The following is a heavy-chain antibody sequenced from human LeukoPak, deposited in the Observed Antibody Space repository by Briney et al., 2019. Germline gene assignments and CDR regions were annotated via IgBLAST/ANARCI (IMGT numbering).Heavy chain of an antibody. J-gene: IGHJ5*02. CDR1: GGTFSSYA. V-gene: IGHV1-69*04. CDR2: IIPILGIA. CDR3: ARDRESGIVVVPAAINWFDP. Sequence: ASVKVSCKASGGTFSSYAISWVRQAPGQGLEWMGRIIPILGIANYAQKLQGRVTITADKSTSTAYMELSSLRSEDTAVYYCARDRESGIVVVPAAINWFDPWGQGTLVTVSS. D-gene: IGHD2-2*02.